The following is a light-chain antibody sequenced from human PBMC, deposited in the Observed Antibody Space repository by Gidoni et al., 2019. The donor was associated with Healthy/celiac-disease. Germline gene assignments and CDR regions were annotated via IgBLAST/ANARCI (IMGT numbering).Light chain of an antibody. J-gene: IGKJ4*01. V-gene: IGKV1-39*01. CDR2: AAS. CDR3: QQSYSTPLT. CDR1: QSISSY. Sequence: DIQMTPSPSSLSASVGDRVTITCRASQSISSYLNWYQQKPGKAPKLLIYAASSLQSGVPSRFSGSGSGTDFTLTISSLQPEDCATYYCQQSYSTPLTFGGGTKVEIK.